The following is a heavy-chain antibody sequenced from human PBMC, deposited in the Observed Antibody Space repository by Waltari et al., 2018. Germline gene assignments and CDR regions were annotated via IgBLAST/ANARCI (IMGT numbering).Heavy chain of an antibody. Sequence: QVQLVQSGAEVKKPGSSVKVSCKASGGTFSSYAISGVRQAPGQGLEWMGGIIPIFGTANYAQKFQGRVTITTDESTSTAYMELSSLRSEDTAVYYCAREDGGIAAVGVWFDPWGQGTLVTVSS. D-gene: IGHD6-13*01. CDR1: GGTFSSYA. J-gene: IGHJ5*02. CDR3: AREDGGIAAVGVWFDP. V-gene: IGHV1-69*05. CDR2: IIPIFGTA.